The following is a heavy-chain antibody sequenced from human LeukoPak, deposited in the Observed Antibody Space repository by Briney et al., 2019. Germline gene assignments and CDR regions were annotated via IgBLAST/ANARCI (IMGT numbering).Heavy chain of an antibody. CDR2: ISGSGGST. Sequence: GGSLRLSCAASGFTFSSYAMSWVRQAPGKGLEWVSAISGSGGSTYYADSVKGRFTISRDNSKNTLYLQMNSLRAEDTAVYYCARRTIVGAITGIDYWGQGTLVTVSS. V-gene: IGHV3-23*01. D-gene: IGHD1-26*01. CDR3: ARRTIVGAITGIDY. CDR1: GFTFSSYA. J-gene: IGHJ4*02.